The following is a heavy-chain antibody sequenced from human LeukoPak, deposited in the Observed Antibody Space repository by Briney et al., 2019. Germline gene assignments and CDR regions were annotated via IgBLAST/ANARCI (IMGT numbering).Heavy chain of an antibody. Sequence: GGSLRLSCAASGFTFDDYGMSWVRQAPGKGLEWVSGISWSGGSTGYADSVKGRFTISRDNAKNSLYLQMNSLRAEDTALYYCARGKYSSGWYGYQGNYYYYYMDVWGKGTTVTVSS. D-gene: IGHD6-19*01. CDR1: GFTFDDYG. CDR2: ISWSGGST. CDR3: ARGKYSSGWYGYQGNYYYYYMDV. V-gene: IGHV3-20*04. J-gene: IGHJ6*03.